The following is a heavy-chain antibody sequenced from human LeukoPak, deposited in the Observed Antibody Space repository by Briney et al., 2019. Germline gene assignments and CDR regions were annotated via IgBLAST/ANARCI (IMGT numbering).Heavy chain of an antibody. CDR3: ARELGPDRELNWFDP. V-gene: IGHV4-38-2*02. D-gene: IGHD1-26*01. Sequence: SETLSLTCSVSGYSITTGYYWGWIRQPPGKGLEWIGSIYHSGSTYYNPSLKSRVTISVDTSKNQFSLKLSSVTAADTAVYYCARELGPDRELNWFDPWGQGTLVTVSS. CDR1: GYSITTGYY. CDR2: IYHSGST. J-gene: IGHJ5*02.